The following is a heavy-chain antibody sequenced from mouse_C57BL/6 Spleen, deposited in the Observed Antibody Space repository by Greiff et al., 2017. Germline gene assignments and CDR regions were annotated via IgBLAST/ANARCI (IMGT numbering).Heavy chain of an antibody. Sequence: QVQLQQPGAELVRPGSSVKLSCKASGYTFTSYWMHWVKQRPIQGLECIGNIDPSDSETHYNQKFKDKATLTVDKSSSPAYMQLSSLTSEDSSVYYCSRLSNWDPFDYWGQGTTLTVSS. D-gene: IGHD4-1*01. J-gene: IGHJ2*01. V-gene: IGHV1-52*01. CDR1: GYTFTSYW. CDR2: IDPSDSET. CDR3: SRLSNWDPFDY.